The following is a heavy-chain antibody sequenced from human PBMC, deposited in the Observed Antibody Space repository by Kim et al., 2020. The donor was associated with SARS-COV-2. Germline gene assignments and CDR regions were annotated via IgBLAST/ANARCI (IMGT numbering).Heavy chain of an antibody. J-gene: IGHJ4*02. CDR2: K. Sequence: KYYADPVTGRFTISRDNSKNTLYLQMNSLRAEDTAVYYCAKEGRSSSSDYWGQGTLVTVSS. D-gene: IGHD6-6*01. CDR3: AKEGRSSSSDY. V-gene: IGHV3-33*06.